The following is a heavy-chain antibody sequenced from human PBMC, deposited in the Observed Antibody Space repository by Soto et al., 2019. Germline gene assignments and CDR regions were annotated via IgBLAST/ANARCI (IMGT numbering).Heavy chain of an antibody. D-gene: IGHD6-13*01. J-gene: IGHJ4*02. CDR3: ARVHSGSWYMVNFDY. Sequence: EVQLVQSVAEVKKHGESLKISCKGSGYSFTSYWIGWVRQMPGKGLEWMGIIYPVDSDTRYSPSFQGQVTISADKSISTAYLQWSSLKASDTAMYYCARVHSGSWYMVNFDYWGQGTLVTVSS. V-gene: IGHV5-51*01. CDR1: GYSFTSYW. CDR2: IYPVDSDT.